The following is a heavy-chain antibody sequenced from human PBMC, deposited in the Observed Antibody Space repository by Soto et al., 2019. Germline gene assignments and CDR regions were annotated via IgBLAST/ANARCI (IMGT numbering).Heavy chain of an antibody. CDR2: ISATGGST. D-gene: IGHD3-16*02. CDR3: ANAEHPRRSIGFDY. V-gene: IGHV3-23*01. J-gene: IGHJ4*02. CDR1: GFTFASYV. Sequence: GGSLRLSCAGSGFTFASYVMTWVRQAPGKGLEWVSSISATGGSTYYAGSVKGRFTISRDNSKNTLYLQMYSLRAEDTAIYYCANAEHPRRSIGFDYWGQGTLVTVSS.